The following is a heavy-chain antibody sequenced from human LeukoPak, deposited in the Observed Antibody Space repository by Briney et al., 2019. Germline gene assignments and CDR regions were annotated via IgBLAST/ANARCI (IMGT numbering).Heavy chain of an antibody. V-gene: IGHV3-66*02. CDR2: IYSGGST. CDR3: AKTHDY. CDR1: GFTASSHY. J-gene: IGHJ4*02. Sequence: GGPLSLSCSASGFTASSHYMSWLRKAPGKGLEWVSVIYSGGSTYYADSVKGRFTISRDNSKNTLYLQMNSLRTEDTAVYYCAKTHDYWGQGTLVTVSS.